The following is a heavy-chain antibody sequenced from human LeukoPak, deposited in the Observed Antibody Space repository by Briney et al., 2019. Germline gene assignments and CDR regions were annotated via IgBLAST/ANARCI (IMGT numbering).Heavy chain of an antibody. CDR2: INPNSGGT. CDR1: GYTFTGYY. Sequence: ASVKVSCKASGYTFTGYYMHWVRQAPGQGLEWMGWINPNSGGTNYAQNLQGRVTMTTDTSTSTAYMELRSLRSDDTAVYYCARDDGSYGSGSTFDYWGQGTLVTVSS. CDR3: ARDDGSYGSGSTFDY. V-gene: IGHV1-2*02. D-gene: IGHD3-10*01. J-gene: IGHJ4*02.